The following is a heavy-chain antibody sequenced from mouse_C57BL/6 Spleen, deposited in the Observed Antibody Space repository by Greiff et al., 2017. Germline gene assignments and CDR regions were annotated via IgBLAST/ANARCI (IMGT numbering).Heavy chain of an antibody. CDR2: IDPSDSYT. V-gene: IGHV1-69*01. Sequence: VQLQQSGAELVMPGASVKLSCKASGYTFTSYWMHWVKQRPGQGLEWIGEIDPSDSYTNYNQKFKGKSTLTVDKSSSTAYMQLSSLTSEDSAVYYCATMITSGAYWGQGTLVTVSA. CDR1: GYTFTSYW. D-gene: IGHD2-4*01. CDR3: ATMITSGAY. J-gene: IGHJ3*01.